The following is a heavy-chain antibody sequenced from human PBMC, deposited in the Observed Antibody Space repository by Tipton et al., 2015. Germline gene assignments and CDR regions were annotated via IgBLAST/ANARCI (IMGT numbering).Heavy chain of an antibody. D-gene: IGHD3-3*01. CDR1: AYSISSDYY. CDR3: ARHFERFYDFWSGYYLP. CDR2: ISHSGNT. V-gene: IGHV4-38-2*01. J-gene: IGHJ5*02. Sequence: TLSLTCAVSAYSISSDYYWGWIRQPPGKGLEWIGSISHSGNTYYNPSLKSRVTMSRDTSKNQFSLKLSSVTAADTAFYYCARHFERFYDFWSGYYLPWGQGTLVTVSS.